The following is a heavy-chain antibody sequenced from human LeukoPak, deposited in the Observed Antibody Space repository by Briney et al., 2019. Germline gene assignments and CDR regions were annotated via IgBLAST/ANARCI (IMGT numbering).Heavy chain of an antibody. D-gene: IGHD5-18*01. Sequence: GGSLRLSCAASGFTFSSYWMYWVRQPPGKGLVWVSQINGDGSSTSYADSVKGRFTISRDNAKSTLCLQMNSLRAEDTAVYYCARGYGYGNDYWGQGTLVTVSS. CDR2: INGDGSST. CDR1: GFTFSSYW. J-gene: IGHJ4*02. CDR3: ARGYGYGNDY. V-gene: IGHV3-74*01.